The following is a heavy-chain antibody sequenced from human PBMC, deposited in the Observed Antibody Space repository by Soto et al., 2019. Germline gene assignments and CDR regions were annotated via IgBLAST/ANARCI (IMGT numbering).Heavy chain of an antibody. CDR2: ISKDGSHK. CDR3: ARSRSGAVAASFDF. Sequence: QVQVVESGGGMVEPGRSLRLSCAASGFSFSRYAIHWVRQAPGKGLEWVAVISKDGSHKYYLESVKGRFTISRDNSKNILSLHMTSLTNEDPAVYSCARSRSGAVAASFDFWGQGTLVTVSS. D-gene: IGHD3-10*01. V-gene: IGHV3-30*04. J-gene: IGHJ4*02. CDR1: GFSFSRYA.